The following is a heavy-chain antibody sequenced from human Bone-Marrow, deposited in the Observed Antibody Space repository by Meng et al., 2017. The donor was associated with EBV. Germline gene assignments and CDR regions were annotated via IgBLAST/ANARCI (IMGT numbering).Heavy chain of an antibody. D-gene: IGHD6-19*01. CDR2: ISGPGSSV. J-gene: IGHJ4*02. V-gene: IGHV3-11*01. CDR1: VFTFSDYY. Sequence: QVQLVGSGGVLAKPGGSLRLSCVASVFTFSDYYMTWIRQAPGKGLEWVSYISGPGSSVYFADSVRGRFTISRDNAKNSLYLQMNSLRAEDTAVYYCARGEQWLRHYYFDHWGQGSLVTVSS. CDR3: ARGEQWLRHYYFDH.